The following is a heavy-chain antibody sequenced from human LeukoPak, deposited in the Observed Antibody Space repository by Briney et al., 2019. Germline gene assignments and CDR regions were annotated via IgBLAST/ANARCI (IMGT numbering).Heavy chain of an antibody. J-gene: IGHJ4*02. D-gene: IGHD3-22*01. CDR1: GGSISSYY. CDR2: IYYSGST. Sequence: PSETLSLTCTVSGGSISSYYWSWIRQPPGKGLEWIGYIYYSGSTNYNPSLKSRVTISVDTPKNQFSLKLSSVTAADTAVYYCARDVREGYYDSSGYYTDYWGQGTLVSVSS. CDR3: ARDVREGYYDSSGYYTDY. V-gene: IGHV4-59*01.